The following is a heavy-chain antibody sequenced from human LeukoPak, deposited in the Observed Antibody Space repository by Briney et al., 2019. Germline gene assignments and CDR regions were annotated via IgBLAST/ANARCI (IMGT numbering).Heavy chain of an antibody. Sequence: GGSLRLSCAASGFTFSSYAMHWVRQAPGKGLVWVSRINSDGSSTSYADSVKGRFTISRDNAKNTLYLQMNSLRAEDTAVYYCARVVELVVDYFDYWGQGTLVTVSS. V-gene: IGHV3-74*01. D-gene: IGHD5-12*01. CDR2: INSDGSST. J-gene: IGHJ4*02. CDR3: ARVVELVVDYFDY. CDR1: GFTFSSYA.